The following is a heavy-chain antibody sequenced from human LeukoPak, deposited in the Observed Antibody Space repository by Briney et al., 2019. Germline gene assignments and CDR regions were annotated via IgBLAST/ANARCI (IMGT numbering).Heavy chain of an antibody. J-gene: IGHJ5*02. CDR2: INAGNGNT. CDR3: ARGPFLRFLEWLPRDNWFDP. V-gene: IGHV1-3*03. Sequence: GASVKVSCKASGYTFTSYAMHWVRQAPGQRLEWMGWINAGNGNTKYSQEFQGRGTITRDTSASTAYMELSSLRSEDMAVYYCARGPFLRFLEWLPRDNWFDPWGQGTLVTVSS. D-gene: IGHD3-3*01. CDR1: GYTFTSYA.